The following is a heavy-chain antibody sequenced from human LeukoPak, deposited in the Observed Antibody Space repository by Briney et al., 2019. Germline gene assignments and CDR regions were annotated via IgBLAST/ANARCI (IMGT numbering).Heavy chain of an antibody. CDR2: MNPNSGNT. J-gene: IGHJ6*02. V-gene: IGHV1-8*01. D-gene: IGHD3-3*01. CDR1: GYTFTSYD. CDR3: ARGPLDTFVPYYDFWSSYYYYGMDV. Sequence: ASVKVSCKASGYTFTSYDINWVRQATGQGLEWMGWMNPNSGNTGYAQKFQGRVTMTRNTSISTAYMELSSLRSEDTAVYYCARGPLDTFVPYYDFWSSYYYYGMDVWGQGTTVTVSS.